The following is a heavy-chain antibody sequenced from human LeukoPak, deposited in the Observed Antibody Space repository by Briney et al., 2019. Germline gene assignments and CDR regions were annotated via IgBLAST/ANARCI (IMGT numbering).Heavy chain of an antibody. J-gene: IGHJ4*02. CDR3: AIPPGYCGNDCSFDH. D-gene: IGHD2-21*02. V-gene: IGHV5-51*01. CDR2: IYPGDYET. Sequence: KGGESLKISCEGSEYSFSNYWIGWVRQMPGKGLEWMGIIYPGDYETRYSPSFQGLVTISVDKSISTAYLQWSSLKASDTAMYYCAIPPGYCGNDCSFDHWGQGTLVTVSS. CDR1: EYSFSNYW.